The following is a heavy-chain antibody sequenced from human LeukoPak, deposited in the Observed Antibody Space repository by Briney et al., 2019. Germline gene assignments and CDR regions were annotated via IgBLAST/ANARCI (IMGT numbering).Heavy chain of an antibody. Sequence: GASVKVSCKASGHTFTAFYMFWVRQAPGQGLEWMGWINPNTGGTNYAPKFQGRVTMTRDTSISTGYMELSGLRSDDTAVYLCATYYLDTSARDWGQGTLVTVSS. V-gene: IGHV1-2*02. CDR2: INPNTGGT. J-gene: IGHJ4*02. D-gene: IGHD3-22*01. CDR1: GHTFTAFY. CDR3: ATYYLDTSARD.